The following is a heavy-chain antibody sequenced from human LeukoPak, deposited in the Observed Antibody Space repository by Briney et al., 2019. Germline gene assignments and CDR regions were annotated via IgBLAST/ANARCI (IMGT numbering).Heavy chain of an antibody. CDR3: ARSSPPIHDAFDI. Sequence: SVTVSCKASGGTFSSYAISWVRQAPGQGIEWMGGIIPIFGTANYAEKFQGRVTITTDESTSTAYMELSSLRSEDTAVYYCARSSPPIHDAFDICGQGTMVTVSS. CDR2: IIPIFGTA. V-gene: IGHV1-69*05. CDR1: GGTFSSYA. D-gene: IGHD5-18*01. J-gene: IGHJ3*02.